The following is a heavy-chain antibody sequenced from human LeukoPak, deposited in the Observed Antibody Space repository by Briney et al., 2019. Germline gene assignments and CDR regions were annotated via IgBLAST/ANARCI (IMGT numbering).Heavy chain of an antibody. J-gene: IGHJ4*02. CDR1: GITLSNYG. Sequence: GGPLRLSCAVSGITLSNYGRSGVRQAPGKGLEWVPGMSDSGGRTNYVAYVKGRFTIYRNNPKHTLYPQVKSLRAEDTAVYFCAQRGVVIRVILVGFHKEAYYFDSWGQGALVTVSS. D-gene: IGHD3-22*01. CDR3: AQRGVVIRVILVGFHKEAYYFDS. CDR2: MSDSGGRT. V-gene: IGHV3-23*01.